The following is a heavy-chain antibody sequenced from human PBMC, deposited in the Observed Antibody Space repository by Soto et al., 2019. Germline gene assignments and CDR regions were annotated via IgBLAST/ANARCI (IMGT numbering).Heavy chain of an antibody. CDR3: VSVEGTPTVTGDYSYYETDS. J-gene: IGHJ6*02. CDR2: IFDGGSA. D-gene: IGHD4-17*01. CDR1: GGTITYYY. V-gene: IGHV4-59*12. Sequence: SETLSLTCTVSGGTITYYYWSWIRQAPGKGLEWLGYIFDGGSANYNPSLKSRVSFSLDKSQNQLSLKLTSVTGADTAIYYCVSVEGTPTVTGDYSYYETDSWGQGPSVTVSS.